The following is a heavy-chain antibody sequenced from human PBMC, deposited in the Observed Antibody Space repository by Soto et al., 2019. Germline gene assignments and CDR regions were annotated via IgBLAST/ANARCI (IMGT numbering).Heavy chain of an antibody. CDR3: TRIKPGIASDY. D-gene: IGHD6-13*01. Sequence: TECAASVKGRFTISRDDSKSIAYLQMNSLKTDDTAMYYCTRIKPGIASDYWGQGTLVTVSS. CDR2: T. V-gene: IGHV3-49*02. J-gene: IGHJ4*02.